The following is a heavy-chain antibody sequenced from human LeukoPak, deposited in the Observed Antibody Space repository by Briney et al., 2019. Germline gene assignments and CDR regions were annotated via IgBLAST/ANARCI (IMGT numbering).Heavy chain of an antibody. D-gene: IGHD6-19*01. J-gene: IGHJ4*02. CDR1: GFTFSIYA. V-gene: IGHV3-30*18. CDR3: AKDYGSGWSIDY. CDR2: ISYDGSNK. Sequence: PGGSLRLSCAASGFTFSIYAMNWVRQAPGKGLEWVAVISYDGSNKYYADSVKGRFTISRDNSKNTLYLQMNSLRAEDTAVYYCAKDYGSGWSIDYWGQGTLVTVSS.